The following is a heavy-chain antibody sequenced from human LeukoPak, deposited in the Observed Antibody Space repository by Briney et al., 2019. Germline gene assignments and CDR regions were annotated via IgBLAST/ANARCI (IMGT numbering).Heavy chain of an antibody. CDR3: AKGRAYQLLIFDY. Sequence: PGGSLGLSCAASGFTFSSYAMSWVRQAPGKGLEWVSAISGSGGSTYYADSVKGRFTISRDNSKNTLYLQMNSLRAEDTAVYYCAKGRAYQLLIFDYWGQGTLVTVSS. V-gene: IGHV3-23*01. CDR2: ISGSGGST. D-gene: IGHD2-2*01. J-gene: IGHJ4*02. CDR1: GFTFSSYA.